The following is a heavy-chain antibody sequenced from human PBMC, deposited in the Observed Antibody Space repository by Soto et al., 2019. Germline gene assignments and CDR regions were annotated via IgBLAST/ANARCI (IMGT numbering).Heavy chain of an antibody. CDR3: ARGLAVDDYYGMEV. CDR2: INPILDIK. V-gene: IGHV1-69*02. CDR1: GDSFSSST. Sequence: QVQLVQSGTEVKRPGSSVKVSCKASGDSFSSSTINWVRQAPGQGLEWMGKINPILDIKNYAQKFEDRVTIIADKSTSTAYMELSGLRSDDTAVYYCARGLAVDDYYGMEVWGQGTTVTVFS. J-gene: IGHJ6*02. D-gene: IGHD6-19*01.